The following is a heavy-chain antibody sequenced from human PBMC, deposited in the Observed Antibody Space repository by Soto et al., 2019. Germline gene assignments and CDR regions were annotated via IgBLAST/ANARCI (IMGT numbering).Heavy chain of an antibody. D-gene: IGHD1-26*01. J-gene: IGHJ5*02. Sequence: QVQLQESGPGLVKPSETLTLTCTVSPGSISSSYWSWIRQPPGRGLVWIGHVTYSGTTKYNPSLKSRGSISVSTSKRQFSLSLTSVTAADTAVFYCAREAQDYYFDHWGQGIPVTVSS. V-gene: IGHV4-59*01. CDR2: VTYSGTT. CDR3: AREAQDYYFDH. CDR1: PGSISSSY.